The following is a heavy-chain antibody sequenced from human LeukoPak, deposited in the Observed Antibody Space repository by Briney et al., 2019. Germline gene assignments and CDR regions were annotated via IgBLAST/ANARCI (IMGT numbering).Heavy chain of an antibody. CDR3: ARVDIAVVPSTTFDY. J-gene: IGHJ4*02. Sequence: SETLSLTCTVSGGSISSKNYYWGWIRQPPGKGLEWIGSIYYSGNTYFNPSLKSRVTISVDTSKNQFSLKLSPVTAADTAAYYCARVDIAVVPSTTFDYWGQGALVTVSS. CDR2: IYYSGNT. V-gene: IGHV4-39*01. D-gene: IGHD2-2*01. CDR1: GGSISSKNYY.